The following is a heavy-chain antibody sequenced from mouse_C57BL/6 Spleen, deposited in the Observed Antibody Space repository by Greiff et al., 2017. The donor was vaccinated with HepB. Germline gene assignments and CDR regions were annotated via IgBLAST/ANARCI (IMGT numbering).Heavy chain of an antibody. CDR1: GYTFTSYW. Sequence: QVQLKQPGAELVKPGASVKVSCKASGYTFTSYWMHWVKQRPGQGLEWIGRIHPSDSDTNYNQKFKGKATLTVDKSSSTAYMQLSSLTSEDSAVYYCAIGGITTYAMDYWGQGTSVTVSS. CDR2: IHPSDSDT. D-gene: IGHD1-1*01. J-gene: IGHJ4*01. CDR3: AIGGITTYAMDY. V-gene: IGHV1-74*01.